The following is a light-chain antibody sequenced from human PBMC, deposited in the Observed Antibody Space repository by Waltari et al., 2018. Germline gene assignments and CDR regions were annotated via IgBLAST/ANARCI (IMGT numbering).Light chain of an antibody. CDR2: GTS. V-gene: IGKV3-20*01. CDR1: QSIRSQ. CDR3: QHYLNLPVA. J-gene: IGKJ3*01. Sequence: EIVLTQFPGTLSLSPGERVILSCRASQSIRSQLAWYQQKPGQAPRLLIYGTSNRATGIPDRLSGSGSGTDFSLTISRLDPEDCAVYYCQHYLNLPVAFGPGTKVEIK.